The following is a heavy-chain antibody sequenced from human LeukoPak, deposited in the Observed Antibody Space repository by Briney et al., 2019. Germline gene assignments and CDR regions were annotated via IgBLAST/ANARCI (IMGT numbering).Heavy chain of an antibody. J-gene: IGHJ4*02. Sequence: SETLSLTCTVSGGSISSSSYYWGWIRQPPGKGLEWIGSIYYSGSTYYNPSLKSRVTISVDTSKNQFSLKLSSVTAADTAVYYCARAVGIVRHFDYWGQGTLVTVSS. CDR1: GGSISSSSYY. D-gene: IGHD1-26*01. CDR3: ARAVGIVRHFDY. V-gene: IGHV4-39*07. CDR2: IYYSGST.